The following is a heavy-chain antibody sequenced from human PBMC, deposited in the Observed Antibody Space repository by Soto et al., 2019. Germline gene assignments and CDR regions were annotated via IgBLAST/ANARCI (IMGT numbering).Heavy chain of an antibody. D-gene: IGHD5-12*01. CDR1: GGTFSSYA. V-gene: IGHV1-69*01. CDR3: AREGDGYPPPVSDY. J-gene: IGHJ4*02. CDR2: IIPIFGTA. Sequence: KVSCKASGGTFSSYAISWVRQAPGQGLEWMGGIIPIFGTANYAQKFQGRVTITADESTSTAYMELSSLRSEDTAVYYCAREGDGYPPPVSDYWGQGTLVTVSS.